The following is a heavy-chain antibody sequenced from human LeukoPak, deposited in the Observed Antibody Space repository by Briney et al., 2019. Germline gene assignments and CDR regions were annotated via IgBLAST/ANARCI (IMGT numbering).Heavy chain of an antibody. V-gene: IGHV3-30*01. Sequence: PGRSLRLSCAASGFTFSGDGMNWVRQAPGKGLEWLAGISNGVNEFYADSVKGRFTISRDPSKNTLYLQMISLRAEDTAVYYCARRTWDTRYCSGYSCFPPDYWGQGTLVTVSS. J-gene: IGHJ4*02. CDR3: ARRTWDTRYCSGYSCFPPDY. CDR2: ISNGVNE. D-gene: IGHD2-15*01. CDR1: GFTFSGDG.